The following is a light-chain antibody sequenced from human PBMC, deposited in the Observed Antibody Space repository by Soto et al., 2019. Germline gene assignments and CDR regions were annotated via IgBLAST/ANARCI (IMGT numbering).Light chain of an antibody. CDR3: QQYNNWPLT. V-gene: IGKV3-15*01. Sequence: EIVMTQSPATLSVCAGERATLSCRASQSVSSNLAWYQQKPGQAPRLLIYGASTRATGIPARFSGSGSGTEFTLTISSLQSEDFAVYYCQQYNNWPLTFGGGTKVEIK. CDR2: GAS. J-gene: IGKJ4*01. CDR1: QSVSSN.